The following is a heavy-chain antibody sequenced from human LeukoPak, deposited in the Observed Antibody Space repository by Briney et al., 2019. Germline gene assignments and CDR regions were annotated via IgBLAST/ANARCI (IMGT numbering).Heavy chain of an antibody. Sequence: SESLSLTCTLSGRSVSSTEVYWGWLRQPPGKGLPWLENIYYTGSTYYNPSLNSRVTMSVDTSQNQISLKMTSVTAADTAVYYCARLSKGRYFDYIVDYWGQGTLVTVSS. J-gene: IGHJ4*02. CDR3: ARLSKGRYFDYIVDY. CDR2: IYYTGST. V-gene: IGHV4-39*01. CDR1: GRSVSSTEVY. D-gene: IGHD3-9*01.